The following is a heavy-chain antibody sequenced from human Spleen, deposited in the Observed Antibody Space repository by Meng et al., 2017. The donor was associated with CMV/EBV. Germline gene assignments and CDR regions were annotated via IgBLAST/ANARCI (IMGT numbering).Heavy chain of an antibody. CDR1: GGSISSSNL. CDR3: AKHDTILGP. V-gene: IGHV4-4*02. D-gene: IGHD3-9*01. CDR2: IYHSGST. J-gene: IGHJ4*02. Sequence: LSLTCAVSGGSISSSNLGTWVRQVPGKGLEWIGEIYHSGSTNYNPSLKSRVTISVDKFKNQFSLKLGSVTAADTAVYYCAKHDTILGPWGQGTLVTVSS.